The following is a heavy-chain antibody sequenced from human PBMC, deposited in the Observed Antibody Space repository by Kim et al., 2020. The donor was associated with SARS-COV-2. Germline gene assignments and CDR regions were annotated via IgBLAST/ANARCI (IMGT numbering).Heavy chain of an antibody. J-gene: IGHJ4*02. CDR2: INPNSGGT. V-gene: IGHV1-2*02. CDR1: GYTFTGYY. D-gene: IGHD1-1*01. CDR3: ARGSITYNIDY. Sequence: ASVKVSCKASGYTFTGYYMHWVRQAPGQGLEWMGWINPNSGGTNYVQKFQGRVTMTRDTSISTAYMELSRLRSDDTAVYYCARGSITYNIDYWGQGTLVTVSS.